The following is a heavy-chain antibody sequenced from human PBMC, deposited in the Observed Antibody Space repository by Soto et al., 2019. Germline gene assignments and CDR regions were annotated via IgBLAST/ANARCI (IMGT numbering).Heavy chain of an antibody. Sequence: QVQLQESGPGLVKPSQTLSLTCTVSGGSISSGDYYWSWIRQHPGKGLEWIGYIYYSGSTYYNPSLKSRVTISVDTSKNQFSLKLSSVTAADTAVYYCARELILTGYYMAGLFDYWGQGTLVTVSS. D-gene: IGHD3-9*01. J-gene: IGHJ4*02. V-gene: IGHV4-31*03. CDR1: GGSISSGDYY. CDR2: IYYSGST. CDR3: ARELILTGYYMAGLFDY.